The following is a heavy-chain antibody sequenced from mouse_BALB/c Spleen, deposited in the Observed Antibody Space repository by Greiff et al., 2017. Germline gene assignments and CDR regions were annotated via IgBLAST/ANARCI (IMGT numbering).Heavy chain of an antibody. D-gene: IGHD2-14*01. J-gene: IGHJ3*01. V-gene: IGHV5-6-3*01. CDR1: GFTFSSYG. Sequence: EVMLVESGGGLVQPGGSLKLSCAASGFTFSSYGMSWVRQTPDKRLELVATINSNGGSTYYPDSVKGRFTISRDNAKNTLYLQMSSLKSEDTAMYYCARDEVRRAYWGQGTLVTVSA. CDR3: ARDEVRRAY. CDR2: INSNGGST.